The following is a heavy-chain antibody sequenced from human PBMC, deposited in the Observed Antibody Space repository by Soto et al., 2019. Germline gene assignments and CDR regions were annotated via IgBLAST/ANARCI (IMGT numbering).Heavy chain of an antibody. Sequence: QVQLVQSGAEVKKPGSSVKVSCKASGGTFSSYAISWVRQAPGQGLEWMGGIIPIFGTANYAQKFQGRVTITADESTSKAYRELSSLMTRDRAVYSWACNGPAAMTVGSYWFDPWGQGTLVTVSS. CDR2: IIPIFGTA. J-gene: IGHJ5*02. D-gene: IGHD2-2*01. CDR1: GGTFSSYA. CDR3: ACNGPAAMTVGSYWFDP. V-gene: IGHV1-69*01.